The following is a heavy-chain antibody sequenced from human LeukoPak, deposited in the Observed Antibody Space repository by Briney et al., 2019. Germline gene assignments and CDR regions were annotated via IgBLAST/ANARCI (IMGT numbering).Heavy chain of an antibody. D-gene: IGHD5-24*01. V-gene: IGHV3-9*01. CDR2: ISWNSGSI. CDR3: AKASDGHKESYYYYYMDV. CDR1: GFTFDDYA. Sequence: GGSLRLSCAASGFTFDDYAMHWVRQAPGKGLEWVSGISWNSGSIGYADSVKGRFTISRDNAKNSLYLQMNSLRAEDTALYYCAKASDGHKESYYYYYMDVWGKGTTVTVSS. J-gene: IGHJ6*03.